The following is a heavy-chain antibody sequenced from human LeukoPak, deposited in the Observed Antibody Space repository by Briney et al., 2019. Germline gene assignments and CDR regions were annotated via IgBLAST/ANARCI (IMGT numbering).Heavy chain of an antibody. D-gene: IGHD3-3*01. CDR3: ARLVDYDFWSNYYYYYYMDV. CDR1: GFTFSSYS. CDR2: ISSSSSYI. J-gene: IGHJ6*03. V-gene: IGHV3-21*01. Sequence: PGGPLRLSCAASGFTFSSYSMNWVRQAPGKGLEWVSSISSSSSYIYYADSVKGRFTISRDNAKNSLYLQMNSLRAEDTAVYYCARLVDYDFWSNYYYYYYMDVWGKGTTVTVSS.